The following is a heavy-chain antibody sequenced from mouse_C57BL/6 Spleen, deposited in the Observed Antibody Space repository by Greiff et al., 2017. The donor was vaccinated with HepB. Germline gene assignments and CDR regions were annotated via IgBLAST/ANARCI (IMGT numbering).Heavy chain of an antibody. J-gene: IGHJ2*01. CDR2: IDPEDGET. Sequence: EVKLLESGAELVKPGASVKLSCTASGFNIKDYYMHWVKQRTEQGLEWIGRIDPEDGETKYAPKFQGKATITADTSSNTAYLQLSSLTSEDTAVYYCAWGDYYGSSYDYFDYWGQGTTLTVSS. CDR3: AWGDYYGSSYDYFDY. D-gene: IGHD1-1*01. V-gene: IGHV14-2*01. CDR1: GFNIKDYY.